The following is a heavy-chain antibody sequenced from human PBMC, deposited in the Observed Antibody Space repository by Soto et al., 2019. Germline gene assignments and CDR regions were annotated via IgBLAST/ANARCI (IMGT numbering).Heavy chain of an antibody. J-gene: IGHJ4*02. Sequence: PSETLSLTCTVSGGSMNTFYWNWIRQSPGKGLEWIGYIYFRGSTHYHPSVQSRVSISIDTSQNQFSLELNSVTTADTAVYYCARSSGYATPLDQWGQGTLVTVSS. CDR2: IYFRGST. CDR3: ARSSGYATPLDQ. D-gene: IGHD3-22*01. CDR1: GGSMNTFY. V-gene: IGHV4-59*01.